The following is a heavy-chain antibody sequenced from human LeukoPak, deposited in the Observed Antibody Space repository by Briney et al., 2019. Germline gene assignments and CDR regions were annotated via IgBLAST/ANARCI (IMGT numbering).Heavy chain of an antibody. D-gene: IGHD5-18*01. CDR2: INHSGST. CDR3: ARGRGYGYGYWVDY. Sequence: SETLSLTCAVYGGSFSGYYWSWIRQPPGKGLEWIGEINHSGSTNYNPSLKSRVTISVDTSKNQFSLKLSSVTAADTAVYYCARGRGYGYGYWVDYWGQGTLVTVSS. CDR1: GGSFSGYY. V-gene: IGHV4-34*01. J-gene: IGHJ4*02.